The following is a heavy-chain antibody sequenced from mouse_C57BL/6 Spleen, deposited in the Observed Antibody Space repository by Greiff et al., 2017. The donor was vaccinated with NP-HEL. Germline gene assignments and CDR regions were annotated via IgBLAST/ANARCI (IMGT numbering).Heavy chain of an antibody. D-gene: IGHD1-1*01. CDR3: ARGDLLPGARDY. CDR2: INPSNGGT. V-gene: IGHV1-53*01. Sequence: VQLQQSGTELVKPGASVKLSCKASGYTFTSYWMHWVKQRPGQGLEWIGNINPSNGGTNYNEKFKSKATLTVDKSSSTAYMQLSSLTSEDSAVYDCARGDLLPGARDYWGQGTSVTVSS. J-gene: IGHJ4*01. CDR1: GYTFTSYW.